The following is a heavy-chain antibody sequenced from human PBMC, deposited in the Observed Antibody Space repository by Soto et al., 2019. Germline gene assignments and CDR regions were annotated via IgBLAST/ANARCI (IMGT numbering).Heavy chain of an antibody. Sequence: PSETLSLTCTVSGGSISSYYWRWIRKPPGKGLEWIGYIYYSGSTNYNPSLKSRVTISVDTSKNQFSLKLSSVTAADTAVYYCARTGHYYDSSGYYYYYYGMDVWGQGTTVTVSS. V-gene: IGHV4-59*01. D-gene: IGHD3-22*01. J-gene: IGHJ6*02. CDR3: ARTGHYYDSSGYYYYYYGMDV. CDR2: IYYSGST. CDR1: GGSISSYY.